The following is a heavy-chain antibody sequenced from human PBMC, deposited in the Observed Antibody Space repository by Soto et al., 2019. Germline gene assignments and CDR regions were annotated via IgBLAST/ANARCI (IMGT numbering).Heavy chain of an antibody. CDR3: AREGYYDSSGYYYENAFDI. CDR1: GFTFSSYG. J-gene: IGHJ3*02. D-gene: IGHD3-22*01. CDR2: IWYEGSNK. V-gene: IGHV3-33*01. Sequence: QVQLVESGGGVVQPGRSLRLSCAASGFTFSSYGMHWVRQAPGKGLEWVAVIWYEGSNKYYADSVKGRLTISRDNSKNTLYLQMNSLRAEDTAVYYCAREGYYDSSGYYYENAFDIWGQGTMVTVSS.